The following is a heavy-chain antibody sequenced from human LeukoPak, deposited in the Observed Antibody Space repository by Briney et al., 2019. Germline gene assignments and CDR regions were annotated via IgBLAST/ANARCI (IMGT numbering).Heavy chain of an antibody. V-gene: IGHV2-5*02. D-gene: IGHD6-19*01. CDR2: IYWDDDK. CDR3: AHRRSIAVAGKATSFLAYNFDS. CDR1: GFSLSASGVG. Sequence: SGPTLLNPTQTLTLTCTFSGFSLSASGVGVGWIRQPPGKALEWLALIYWDDDKRYSPSLKSRLTITKDTSKNQVVLTMTNTDPVDTATYYCAHRRSIAVAGKATSFLAYNFDSWGQGTLVTVSS. J-gene: IGHJ4*02.